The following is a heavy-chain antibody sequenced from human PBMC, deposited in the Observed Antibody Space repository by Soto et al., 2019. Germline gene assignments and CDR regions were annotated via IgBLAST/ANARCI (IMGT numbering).Heavy chain of an antibody. Sequence: SETLSLTCTVSWASISISYWSWILQPPGKGLEWIGYIFHSGSTYYIPSLNQSLKTRLSISIDTSENHFSLHLSSVNAADTAVYYCARGRPMMGAKTFFDYWGPGTLVTVSS. V-gene: IGHV4-59*12. CDR3: ARGRPMMGAKTFFDY. J-gene: IGHJ4*02. CDR1: WASISISY. D-gene: IGHD1-26*01. CDR2: IFHSGST.